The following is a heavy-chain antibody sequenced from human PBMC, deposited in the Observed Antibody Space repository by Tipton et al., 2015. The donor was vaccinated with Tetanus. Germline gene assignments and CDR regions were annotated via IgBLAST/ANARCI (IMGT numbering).Heavy chain of an antibody. V-gene: IGHV3-33*01. J-gene: IGHJ6*02. Sequence: SLRLSCAASGFTFSSYGMHWVRQAPGKGPEWVAVIWYDGSNKYYADSVKGRFTISRDNAKNSLYLQMNSLRAEDTAVYYCARDWTPFGDEPSYYYYYGMDVWGQGTTVTVSS. CDR2: IWYDGSNK. CDR3: ARDWTPFGDEPSYYYYYGMDV. CDR1: GFTFSSYG. D-gene: IGHD3-10*01.